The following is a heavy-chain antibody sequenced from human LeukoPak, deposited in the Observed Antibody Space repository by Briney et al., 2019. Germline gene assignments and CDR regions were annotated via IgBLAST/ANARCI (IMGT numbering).Heavy chain of an antibody. Sequence: SGGSLRLSCAASGFTVSGDYMSWVRQAPGKGLEWVAVIFGAATTYYADSVKGRFTISRDNSKNTLYLQMNSLRAEDTAVYYCARAIQFGGYFDYWGQGTLVTVST. V-gene: IGHV3-53*01. J-gene: IGHJ4*02. CDR1: GFTVSGDY. CDR3: ARAIQFGGYFDY. CDR2: IFGAATT. D-gene: IGHD3-3*01.